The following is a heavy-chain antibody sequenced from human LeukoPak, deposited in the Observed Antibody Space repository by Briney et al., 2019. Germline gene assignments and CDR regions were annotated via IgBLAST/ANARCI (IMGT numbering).Heavy chain of an antibody. Sequence: GESLKISCKGSGYSFTTYWISWVRQMPGEGPEWMGRIHPSDSDTNYSPSFQGHVTFSTDKSISTAYLQWTSLKASDTAIYFCARHYYNDNTLLDFWGQGTLVTVSS. CDR3: ARHYYNDNTLLDF. D-gene: IGHD3-22*01. CDR2: IHPSDSDT. J-gene: IGHJ4*02. CDR1: GYSFTTYW. V-gene: IGHV5-10-1*01.